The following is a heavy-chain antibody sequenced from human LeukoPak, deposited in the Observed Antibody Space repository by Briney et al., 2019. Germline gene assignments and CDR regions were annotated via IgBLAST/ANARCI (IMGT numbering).Heavy chain of an antibody. CDR2: IYYSGST. V-gene: IGHV4-59*01. CDR1: GGSISTYY. J-gene: IGHJ4*02. CDR3: ARSYYGSGSYYSYGY. D-gene: IGHD3-10*01. Sequence: SETLSLTCTVSGGSISTYYWSWIRQPPGKGLEWIGYIYYSGSTNYNPSLKSRVTITVDTSQNQFSLKLTSVTAADTAVYYCARSYYGSGSYYSYGYWGQGTLVTVSS.